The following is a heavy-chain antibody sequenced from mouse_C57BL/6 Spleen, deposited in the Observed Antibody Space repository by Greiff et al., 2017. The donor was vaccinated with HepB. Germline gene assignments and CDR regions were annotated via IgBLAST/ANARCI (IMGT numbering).Heavy chain of an antibody. D-gene: IGHD2-4*01. J-gene: IGHJ4*01. CDR1: GFTFTDYY. Sequence: EVMLVESGGGLVQPGGSLKLSCAASGFTFTDYYMYWVRQTPEKRLEWVAYISNGGGSTYYPDTVKGRFTISRDNAKNTLYLQMSRLKSEDTAMYYCARHLYYDYYYAMDDWGQGTSVTVSS. CDR2: ISNGGGST. CDR3: ARHLYYDYYYAMDD. V-gene: IGHV5-12*01.